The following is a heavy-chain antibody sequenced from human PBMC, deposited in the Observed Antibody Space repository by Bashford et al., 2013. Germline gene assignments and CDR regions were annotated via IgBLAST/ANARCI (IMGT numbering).Heavy chain of an antibody. J-gene: IGHJ4*01. CDR3: AKPPGSGSSYYYFDY. Sequence: GGSLRLSCAASGFTFSSYGMHWVRRLRQGTGVVAFIWYDGSNKYYADSVKGRFTISRDNSMHTLYLQMNSLRADDTAFYYCAKPPGSGSSYYYFDYWGQGTLVTVSS. D-gene: IGHD3-10*01. CDR2: IWYDGSNK. CDR1: GFTFSSYG. V-gene: IGHV3-30*02.